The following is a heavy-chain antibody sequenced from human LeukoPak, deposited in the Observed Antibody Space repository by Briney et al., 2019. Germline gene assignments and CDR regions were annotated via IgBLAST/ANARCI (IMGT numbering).Heavy chain of an antibody. V-gene: IGHV1-18*01. D-gene: IGHD3-10*01. Sequence: ASVKVSCKTSGYTFTNYGLSWVRQAPGQGLEWMGWISAYNGNTNYAQKLQCRVTMTTDTSTSTAYMELRSLRSDDTAVYYCAREGYFGSGIDHYYEMDVWGQGTKVTVSS. CDR2: ISAYNGNT. CDR1: GYTFTNYG. J-gene: IGHJ6*02. CDR3: AREGYFGSGIDHYYEMDV.